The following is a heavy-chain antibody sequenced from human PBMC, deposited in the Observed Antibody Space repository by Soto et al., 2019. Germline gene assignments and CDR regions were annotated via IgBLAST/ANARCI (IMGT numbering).Heavy chain of an antibody. D-gene: IGHD6-25*01. V-gene: IGHV4-59*08. CDR3: ARQVSSAWPPYYYDMDV. CDR1: GGSISSYF. CDR2: IHYSGST. Sequence: QVQLQESGPGLVKPSETLSLTCTVSGGSISSYFWSWIRQPPGRGLEWIGHIHYSGSTNYNPSLKSRVTIPVDTSKNQVSMKLSSVTAAATAMYFCARQVSSAWPPYYYDMDVWGQGTTVTVSS. J-gene: IGHJ6*02.